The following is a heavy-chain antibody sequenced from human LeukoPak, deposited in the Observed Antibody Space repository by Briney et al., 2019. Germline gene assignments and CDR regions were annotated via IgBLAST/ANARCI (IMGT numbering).Heavy chain of an antibody. CDR2: ISGGGSNT. V-gene: IGHV3-23*01. D-gene: IGHD3-10*02. Sequence: PGGSLRLSCAASGFTFSSYAMNWVRQAPGKGLEGVSSISGGGSNTYYADSVKGRLTISRDNAKNSLYLQMNSLRAEDTAVYYCAELGITMIGGVWGKGTTVTISS. CDR3: AELGITMIGGV. CDR1: GFTFSSYA. J-gene: IGHJ6*04.